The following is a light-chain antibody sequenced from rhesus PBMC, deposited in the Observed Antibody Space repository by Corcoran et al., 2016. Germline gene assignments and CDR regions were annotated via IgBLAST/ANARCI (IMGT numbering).Light chain of an antibody. V-gene: IGKV1-22*01. CDR1: QDISGH. CDR2: KAS. Sequence: DMQMTQSPSSLSASVGDTVTITCRASQDISGHLAWYQQKPGRAPKLLIYKASSLQSGVPSRFSGSGSGTDFTLTISSLQSEDFATYYCQHYSNRPPWTFGQGTKVEIK. J-gene: IGKJ1*01. CDR3: QHYSNRPPWT.